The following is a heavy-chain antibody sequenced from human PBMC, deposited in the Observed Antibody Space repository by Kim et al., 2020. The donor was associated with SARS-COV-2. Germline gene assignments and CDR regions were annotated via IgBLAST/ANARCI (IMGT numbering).Heavy chain of an antibody. CDR1: GGSVSSGSYY. CDR3: AREYYDFYRAGVDP. J-gene: IGHJ5*02. Sequence: SETLSLTCTVSGGSVSSGSYYWSWIRQPPGKGLEWIGYIYYSGSTNYNPSLKSRVTISVDTSKNQFSLKLSSVTAADTAVYYCAREYYDFYRAGVDPWGQGTLVTVSS. V-gene: IGHV4-61*01. CDR2: IYYSGST. D-gene: IGHD3-3*01.